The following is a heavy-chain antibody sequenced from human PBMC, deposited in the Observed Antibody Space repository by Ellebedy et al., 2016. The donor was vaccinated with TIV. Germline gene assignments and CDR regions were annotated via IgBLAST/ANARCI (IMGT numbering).Heavy chain of an antibody. J-gene: IGHJ3*02. Sequence: GSLRLSCTVSGGSISSYYWSWIRRPPGKGLEWIGCIYYSGSTNYNPSFKSRVTISVDTTKNQFSLKLRSVTAADTAVYYCARFQGFGELSWPFDIWGQGTMVTVSS. CDR3: ARFQGFGELSWPFDI. CDR2: IYYSGST. D-gene: IGHD3-10*01. CDR1: GGSISSYY. V-gene: IGHV4-59*01.